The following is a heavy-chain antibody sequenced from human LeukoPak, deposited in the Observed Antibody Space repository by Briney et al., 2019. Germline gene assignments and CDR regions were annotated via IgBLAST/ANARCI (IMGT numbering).Heavy chain of an antibody. Sequence: SETLSLTCTVSGFSISSVYYWAWIRQPPGRGLEWIGSINHSGTTYYNPSLNSRVTISVDTSKNQFSLKLSSVTAADTAVYYCASHYYDSSGLDYWGQGTLVTVSS. J-gene: IGHJ4*02. V-gene: IGHV4-38-2*02. CDR1: GFSISSVYY. D-gene: IGHD3-22*01. CDR2: INHSGTT. CDR3: ASHYYDSSGLDY.